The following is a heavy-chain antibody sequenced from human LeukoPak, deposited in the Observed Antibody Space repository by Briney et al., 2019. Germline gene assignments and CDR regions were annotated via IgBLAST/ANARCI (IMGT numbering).Heavy chain of an antibody. J-gene: IGHJ4*02. CDR2: IKEDGTEK. V-gene: IGHV3-7*04. CDR1: GFTFSSYR. CDR3: VRGVGWILDY. D-gene: IGHD2-2*03. Sequence: GGSLRLSCAASGFTFSSYRVTWVRQAPGKGLEWVAIIKEDGTEKYYVDSVKGRFTISRDNAKNSLYLQMNSLRDEDTAVYYCVRGVGWILDYWGQGILVTVAS.